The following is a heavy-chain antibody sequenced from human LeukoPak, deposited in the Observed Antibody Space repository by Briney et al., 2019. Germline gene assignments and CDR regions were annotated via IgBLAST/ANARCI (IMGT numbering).Heavy chain of an antibody. V-gene: IGHV3-9*01. CDR3: AKDIISYCSSTFGY. Sequence: PGGSLRLSCAASGFTFDDYAMHWVRQAPGKGLEWVSGISWNSGSIGYADSVKGRFTISRDNAKNSLYLQMNSLRAEDTALYYCAKDIISYCSSTFGYWGQRTLVTASS. J-gene: IGHJ4*02. CDR2: ISWNSGSI. CDR1: GFTFDDYA. D-gene: IGHD6-6*01.